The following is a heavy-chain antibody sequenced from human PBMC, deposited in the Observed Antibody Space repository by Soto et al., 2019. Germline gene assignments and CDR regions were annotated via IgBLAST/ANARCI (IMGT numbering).Heavy chain of an antibody. D-gene: IGHD3-16*02. Sequence: ASVKVSCKAPADTFTSYYIHWVRQAPGHVLEWMGIINPNGGSTRFAQTFQGRITMTRDTSTITFYIELRSLISEDTAIYYCAKSSAGVFGIIIEGSNGLAPWGQGSMVTVSS. J-gene: IGHJ5*02. CDR3: AKSSAGVFGIIIEGSNGLAP. V-gene: IGHV1-46*01. CDR1: ADTFTSYY. CDR2: INPNGGST.